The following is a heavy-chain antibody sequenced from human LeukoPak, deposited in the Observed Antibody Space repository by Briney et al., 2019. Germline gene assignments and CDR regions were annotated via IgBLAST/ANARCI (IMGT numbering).Heavy chain of an antibody. CDR2: ISYGGSNN. D-gene: IGHD3-10*01. V-gene: IGHV3-30-3*01. CDR3: ARDWPFTSFSGSHPCAFDV. CDR1: GFTFSSYA. J-gene: IGHJ3*01. Sequence: GGSLRLSCAASGFTFSSYAMHWVRQAPGKGLEWVADISYGGSNNYYADSVKGRFTISRDNAKNSLYLQMNSLRAEDTAVYYCARDWPFTSFSGSHPCAFDVWGQGTMVTVSS.